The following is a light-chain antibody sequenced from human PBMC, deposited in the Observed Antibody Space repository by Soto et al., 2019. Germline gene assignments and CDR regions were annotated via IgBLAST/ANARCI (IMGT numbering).Light chain of an antibody. CDR1: TSDVGGYDL. V-gene: IGLV2-23*02. CDR3: CSYTGSSTLEI. Sequence: QSALTQPASVSGSPGQSITISCTGTTSDVGGYDLVSWYQQNPGKAPKLIIYEVTKRPSGVSNRFSGSKSGNTASLTISGLQTEDEADYYCCSYTGSSTLEIFGGGTKLTVL. CDR2: EVT. J-gene: IGLJ2*01.